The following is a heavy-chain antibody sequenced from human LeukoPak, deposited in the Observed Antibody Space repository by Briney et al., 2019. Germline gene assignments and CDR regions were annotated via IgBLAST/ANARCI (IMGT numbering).Heavy chain of an antibody. CDR2: IIPIFGTA. D-gene: IGHD6-6*01. Sequence: SVKVSCKASGYTFTSYDINWVRQATGQGLEWMGGIIPIFGTANYAQKFQGRVTLTADESTSTAYMELSSLRSEDTAVYYCARVGAARGGYYFDYWGQGTLVTVSS. V-gene: IGHV1-69*13. J-gene: IGHJ4*02. CDR3: ARVGAARGGYYFDY. CDR1: GYTFTSYD.